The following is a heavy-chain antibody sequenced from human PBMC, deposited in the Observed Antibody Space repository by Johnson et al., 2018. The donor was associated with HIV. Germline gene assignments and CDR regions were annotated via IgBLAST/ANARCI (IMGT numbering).Heavy chain of an antibody. CDR2: LSSGGDT. V-gene: IGHV3-66*01. J-gene: IGHJ3*02. CDR1: GLSVSSYY. Sequence: VQLVESGGGVVQPGRSLRLSCAASGLSVSSYYMSWVRQAPGKGLEWVSVLSSGGDTYYTDSVNCRFTISRDNSKNTLYLQMNSLRAEDTAVYYCARACRDGYTCDVYDIWGLGTMVTVS. D-gene: IGHD5-24*01. CDR3: ARACRDGYTCDVYDI.